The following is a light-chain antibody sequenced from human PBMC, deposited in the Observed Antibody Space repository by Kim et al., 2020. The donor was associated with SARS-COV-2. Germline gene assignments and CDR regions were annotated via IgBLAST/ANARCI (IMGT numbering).Light chain of an antibody. J-gene: IGKJ4*01. V-gene: IGKV3-15*01. CDR3: QQYNDWPLLT. CDR2: GAS. CDR1: QSVRNN. Sequence: IVMTQSPATLSVSPGERVTLSCRASQSVRNNLAWYQQRPGQAPRLLIYGASIRATDISARFSGSGSGTEFTLTIRSLQSEDLAVYYCQQYNDWPLLTFGGGTKVDI.